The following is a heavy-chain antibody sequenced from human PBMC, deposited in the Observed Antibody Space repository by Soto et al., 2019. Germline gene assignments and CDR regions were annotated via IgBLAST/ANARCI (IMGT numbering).Heavy chain of an antibody. V-gene: IGHV3-9*01. CDR1: GFTFDDYA. J-gene: IGHJ4*02. CDR3: AKAVGASTPGLIDY. CDR2: ISWNSGSI. D-gene: IGHD1-26*01. Sequence: GGSLRLSCAASGFTFDDYAMHWVRQAPGKGLEWVSGISWNSGSIGYADSVKGRFTISRDNAKNSLYLQMNSLRAEDTALYYCAKAVGASTPGLIDYRGQGTLVTV.